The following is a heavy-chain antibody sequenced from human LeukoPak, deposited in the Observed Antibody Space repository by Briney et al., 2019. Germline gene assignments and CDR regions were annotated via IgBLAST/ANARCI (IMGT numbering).Heavy chain of an antibody. CDR1: GGSIRSGGYY. Sequence: PSETLSLTCTVSGGSIRSGGYYWSWIRQHPGKGLEWIGYIYYSGSTYYNPSLKSRVTISVDTSKNQFSLKLSSVTAADTAVYYCARDRVDGYSYGRGGYFDYWGQGTLVTVSS. V-gene: IGHV4-31*03. CDR2: IYYSGST. D-gene: IGHD5-18*01. CDR3: ARDRVDGYSYGRGGYFDY. J-gene: IGHJ4*02.